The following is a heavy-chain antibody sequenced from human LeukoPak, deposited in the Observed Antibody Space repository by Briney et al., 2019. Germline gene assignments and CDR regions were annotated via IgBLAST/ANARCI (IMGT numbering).Heavy chain of an antibody. CDR1: GGTFSSYA. D-gene: IGHD6-19*01. J-gene: IGHJ4*02. V-gene: IGHV1-69*05. CDR3: ARDRGLDHSSGWYEGYFDY. CDR2: IIPIFGTA. Sequence: SVKVSCKASGGTFSSYAISWVRQAPGQGLEWMGGIIPIFGTANYAQKFQGRVTITTDESTSTAYMELSSLRSEDTAVYYCARDRGLDHSSGWYEGYFDYWGQGTLVTVSS.